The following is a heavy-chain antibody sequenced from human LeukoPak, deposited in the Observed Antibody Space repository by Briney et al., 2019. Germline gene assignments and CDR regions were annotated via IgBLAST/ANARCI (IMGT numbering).Heavy chain of an antibody. CDR3: ARDYGNYWGYYFDY. CDR1: GVSISSSSYY. Sequence: SETLSLTCTVSGVSISSSSYYWGWIRQPPGKGLEWIGSIYYSGSTYYNPSLKSRVTISVDTSKNQFSLKLTSVTAADTAVYYCARDYGNYWGYYFDYWGQGTLVTVSS. V-gene: IGHV4-39*02. CDR2: IYYSGST. D-gene: IGHD4-11*01. J-gene: IGHJ4*02.